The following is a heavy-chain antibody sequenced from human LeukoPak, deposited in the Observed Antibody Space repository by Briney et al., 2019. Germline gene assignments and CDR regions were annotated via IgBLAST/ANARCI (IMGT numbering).Heavy chain of an antibody. CDR1: GFTFSSYA. Sequence: PGRSLRLSCAASGFTFSSYAMHWVRQAPGKGLEWVAVISFDGSNKYYADSVKGRFTISRDNSKNTLYLQMNSLRAEDTAVYYRASERAVADAFDIWGQGTMVTVSS. V-gene: IGHV3-30-3*01. CDR3: ASERAVADAFDI. CDR2: ISFDGSNK. J-gene: IGHJ3*02. D-gene: IGHD6-19*01.